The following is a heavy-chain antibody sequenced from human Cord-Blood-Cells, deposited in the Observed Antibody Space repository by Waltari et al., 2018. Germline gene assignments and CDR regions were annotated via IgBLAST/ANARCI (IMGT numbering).Heavy chain of an antibody. J-gene: IGHJ6*02. CDR1: GGTFSSYA. V-gene: IGHV1-69*01. CDR2: IIPIFGTA. D-gene: IGHD6-13*01. CDR3: ARFSDRTAALYYGMDV. Sequence: PGSSVKVSCKASGGTFSSYAISWVRQAPGQGLEWMGGIIPIFGTANYAQKFQGRVTITADESTSTAYMELSSLRSEDTAVYYCARFSDRTAALYYGMDVWGQGTTVTVSS.